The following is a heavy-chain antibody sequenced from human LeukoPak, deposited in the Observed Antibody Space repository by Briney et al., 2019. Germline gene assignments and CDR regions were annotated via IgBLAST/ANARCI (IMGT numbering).Heavy chain of an antibody. V-gene: IGHV3-48*01. J-gene: IGHJ4*02. CDR2: ISSSGSTI. Sequence: GSLRLSCAASGFTVSSNYMNWVRQAPGKGLEWVSYISSSGSTIYYAGSVKGRFTISRDNAKNSLYLQMNSLRAEDTAVYYCARGGYPYTYFDYWGQGALVTVSS. CDR1: GFTVSSNY. D-gene: IGHD3-22*01. CDR3: ARGGYPYTYFDY.